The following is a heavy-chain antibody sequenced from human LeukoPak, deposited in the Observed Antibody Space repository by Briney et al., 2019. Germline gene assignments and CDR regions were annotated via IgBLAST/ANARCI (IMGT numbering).Heavy chain of an antibody. J-gene: IGHJ4*02. CDR1: GGSISSSNW. Sequence: SETLSLTCTVSGGSISSSNWWSWVRQPPGKGLEWIGEIYHSGSTNYSPSLKSRVTISVDKSKNQFSLKVTSVTAADTAVYYCARVSSGSYYFDSWGQGTLVTVSS. D-gene: IGHD1-26*01. V-gene: IGHV4-4*02. CDR3: ARVSSGSYYFDS. CDR2: IYHSGST.